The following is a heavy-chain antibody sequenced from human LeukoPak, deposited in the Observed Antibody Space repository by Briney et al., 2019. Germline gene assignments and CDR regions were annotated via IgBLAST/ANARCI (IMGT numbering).Heavy chain of an antibody. CDR2: MYTSGST. D-gene: IGHD3-22*01. Sequence: SETLSLTCTVSGGSVNSGNYYWSWIRQPAGKVLEWIGRMYTSGSTNYNPSLKSRVSISRDTSKNQFSLKLNSVTAADTAVYYCAAMIGYFDYWGQGILVTVTS. J-gene: IGHJ4*02. CDR1: GGSVNSGNYY. V-gene: IGHV4-61*02. CDR3: AAMIGYFDY.